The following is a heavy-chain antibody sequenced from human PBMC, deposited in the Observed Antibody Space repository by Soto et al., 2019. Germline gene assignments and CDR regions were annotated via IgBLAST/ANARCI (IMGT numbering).Heavy chain of an antibody. CDR2: IYWNDDK. V-gene: IGHV2-5*01. J-gene: IGHJ5*02. CDR3: ARMTYYYGSGSYHGTNWFDP. Sequence: TGPTLVNPTQTLTLTCTFSGFSLSTSGVGVGWIRQPPGKALEWLALIYWNDDKRYSPSLKSRLTITKDTSKNQVVLTMANMDPVDTATYYCARMTYYYGSGSYHGTNWFDPWGQGTLVTVSS. D-gene: IGHD3-10*01. CDR1: GFSLSTSGVG.